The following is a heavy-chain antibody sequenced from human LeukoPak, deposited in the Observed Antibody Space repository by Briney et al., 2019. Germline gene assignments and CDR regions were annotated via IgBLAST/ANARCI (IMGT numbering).Heavy chain of an antibody. D-gene: IGHD3-22*01. J-gene: IGHJ4*02. CDR2: VYSSGST. CDR3: ARVTGYIVEDYFDY. Sequence: SETLSLTCTVSGDSISTINYYWSWIRQPAGKGLEWIGRVYSSGSTNYNPSLNSRVTISLDTSKNQFSLRLSSVTAADTAVYYCARVTGYIVEDYFDYWGQGTLVTVSS. V-gene: IGHV4-61*10. CDR1: GDSISTINYY.